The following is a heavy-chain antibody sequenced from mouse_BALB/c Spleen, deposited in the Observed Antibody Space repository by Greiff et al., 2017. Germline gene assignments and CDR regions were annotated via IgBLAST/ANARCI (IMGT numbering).Heavy chain of an antibody. J-gene: IGHJ4*01. CDR1: GFNIKDYY. D-gene: IGHD1-1*01. CDR2: IDPENGDT. Sequence: EVQLQESGAELVRSGASVKLSCTASGFNIKDYYMHWVKQRPEQGLEWIGWIDPENGDTEYAPKFQGQATMTADTSSNTAYLQLSSLTSEDTAVYYCTEGYYYGSSYAMDYWGQGTSVTVSS. V-gene: IGHV14-4*02. CDR3: TEGYYYGSSYAMDY.